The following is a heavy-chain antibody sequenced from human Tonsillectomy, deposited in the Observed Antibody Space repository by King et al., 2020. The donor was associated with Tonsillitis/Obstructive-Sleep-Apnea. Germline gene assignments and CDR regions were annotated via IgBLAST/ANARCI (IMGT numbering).Heavy chain of an antibody. V-gene: IGHV7-4-1*01. Sequence: QLVKSGSEWKKPGASGKVSGKASGYTFTSYAMIWVRQAPGQGLEWMGWINTKTGNQTYAQGFTGRFVFSLDTSVSTAYLQICSLKAEDTAVYYCARRGDGSGGRCPIDDGGQGPLVTVS. CDR2: INTKTGNQ. CDR1: GYTFTSYA. D-gene: IGHD2-15*01. J-gene: IGHJ4*02. CDR3: ARRGDGSGGRCPIDD.